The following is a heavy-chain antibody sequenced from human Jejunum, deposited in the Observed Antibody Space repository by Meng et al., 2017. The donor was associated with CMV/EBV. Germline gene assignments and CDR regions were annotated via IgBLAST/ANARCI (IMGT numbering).Heavy chain of an antibody. CDR1: AFTFSDYW. CDR3: AREQSSSYALDI. Sequence: AASAFTFSDYWMHWVRQAPGKGLVWVSRINNDGGTTVYADSVKGRFTISRDNAKNTLSLQMNSLRGEDTAVYYCAREQSSSYALDIWGQGTVVTVSS. D-gene: IGHD6-6*01. CDR2: INNDGGTT. J-gene: IGHJ3*02. V-gene: IGHV3-74*03.